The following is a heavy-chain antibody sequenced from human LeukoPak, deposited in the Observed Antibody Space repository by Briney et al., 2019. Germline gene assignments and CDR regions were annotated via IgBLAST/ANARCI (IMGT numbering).Heavy chain of an antibody. CDR3: AREKRYSGYGNWFDP. CDR1: GYSISSGYY. Sequence: SETLSLTCAVSGYSISSGYYWGWLRQPPGKGLEWIGSIYHSGSTYYNPSLKSRVTISVDTSKNQFSLKLSSVTAADTAVYYCAREKRYSGYGNWFDPWGQGTLVTVSS. D-gene: IGHD5-12*01. J-gene: IGHJ5*02. V-gene: IGHV4-38-2*02. CDR2: IYHSGST.